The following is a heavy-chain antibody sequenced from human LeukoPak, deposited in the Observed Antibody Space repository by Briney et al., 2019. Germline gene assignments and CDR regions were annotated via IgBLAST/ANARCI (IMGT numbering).Heavy chain of an antibody. CDR2: IPIFGTA. CDR3: ARRKGAPGYYYYMDV. V-gene: IGHV1-69*01. Sequence: IPIFGTANYAQKFQGRVTITADESTSTAYMELRSLRSDDTAVYYCARRKGAPGYYYYMDVWGKGTTVTVSS. J-gene: IGHJ6*03.